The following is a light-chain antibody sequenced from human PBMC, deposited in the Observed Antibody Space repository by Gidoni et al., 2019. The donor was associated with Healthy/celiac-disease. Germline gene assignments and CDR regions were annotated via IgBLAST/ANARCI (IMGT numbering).Light chain of an antibody. CDR3: QQRSNWPR. J-gene: IGKJ4*02. Sequence: EIVLTQSPATLSLSSGERATLSCRASQRVSSYLAWYQQKPGQAPRLLIYDASNRATGIPARFSGSGSGTDFTLTISSLEPEDFAVYYCQQRSNWPRFGGGTKVEIK. CDR1: QRVSSY. CDR2: DAS. V-gene: IGKV3-11*01.